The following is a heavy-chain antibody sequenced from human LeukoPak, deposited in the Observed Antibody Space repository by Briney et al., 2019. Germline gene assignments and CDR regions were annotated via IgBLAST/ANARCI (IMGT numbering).Heavy chain of an antibody. CDR2: ISSSSSYI. CDR3: ARDGGTADPYFDY. Sequence: GGSLRLSCAASGFTFSSYSMNWVRQAPGKGLEWGSSISSSSSYICYADSVKGRFTISRDNAKNSLYLQMNSLRAEDTAVYYCARDGGTADPYFDYWGQGTLVTVSS. CDR1: GFTFSSYS. V-gene: IGHV3-21*01. J-gene: IGHJ4*02. D-gene: IGHD2-15*01.